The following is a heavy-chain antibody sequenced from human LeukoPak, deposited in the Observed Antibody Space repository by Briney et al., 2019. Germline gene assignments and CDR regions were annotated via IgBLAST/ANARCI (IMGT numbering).Heavy chain of an antibody. CDR1: GFTFSSYG. CDR3: ARALGSPTGRSSV. D-gene: IGHD1-26*01. Sequence: GGSLRLSCAASGFTFSSYGMSWVRQAPGKGLVWVSRINSDGSSTSYADSVKGRFTISRDNAKNTLYLQMNSLRAEDTAVYYCARALGSPTGRSSVWGQGTLVTVSS. CDR2: INSDGSST. V-gene: IGHV3-74*01. J-gene: IGHJ4*02.